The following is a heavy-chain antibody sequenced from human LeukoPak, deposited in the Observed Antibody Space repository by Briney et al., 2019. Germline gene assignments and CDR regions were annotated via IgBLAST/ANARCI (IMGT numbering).Heavy chain of an antibody. Sequence: PSETLSLTCTVSGGSISNYYWSWIRQPAGKGLEWIGRIYSSGSTNYNPSLKSQVTMSVNTSKNHFSLKLSSVTAADTAVYYCARELGYCSGDSCSFYYYIDVWGKGTTVTISS. D-gene: IGHD2-15*01. V-gene: IGHV4-4*07. J-gene: IGHJ6*03. CDR3: ARELGYCSGDSCSFYYYIDV. CDR2: IYSSGST. CDR1: GGSISNYY.